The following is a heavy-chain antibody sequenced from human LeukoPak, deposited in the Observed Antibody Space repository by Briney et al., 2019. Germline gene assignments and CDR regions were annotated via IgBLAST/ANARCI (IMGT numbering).Heavy chain of an antibody. D-gene: IGHD3-22*01. J-gene: IGHJ4*02. CDR1: GFTFSSCG. Sequence: GGSLTLSCAASGFTFSSCGMHWVRQAPGKGLEWVAGISYFATNKYYADSMKRGFTISRDNTKNALYLQMNSLRPEDTAIYYCAKEAYYDSSGYDEFDYWGQGTLVTVSS. CDR2: ISYFATNK. CDR3: AKEAYYDSSGYDEFDY. V-gene: IGHV3-30*18.